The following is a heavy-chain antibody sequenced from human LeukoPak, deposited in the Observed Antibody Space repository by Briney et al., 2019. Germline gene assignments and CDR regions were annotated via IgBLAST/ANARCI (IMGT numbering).Heavy chain of an antibody. Sequence: ASVKVSCKASGYTFTSYDINWVRQATGQGLEWMGWMNPNSDNTSYAQKFQGRVTMTRNTSISTAYMELSSLRSEDTAVYYCARARRYSSSSDYYYYMDVWGKGTTVTVSS. V-gene: IGHV1-8*01. CDR2: MNPNSDNT. CDR3: ARARRYSSSSDYYYYMDV. CDR1: GYTFTSYD. D-gene: IGHD6-6*01. J-gene: IGHJ6*03.